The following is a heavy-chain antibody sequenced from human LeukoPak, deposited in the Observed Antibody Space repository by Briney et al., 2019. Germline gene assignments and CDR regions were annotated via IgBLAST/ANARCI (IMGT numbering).Heavy chain of an antibody. D-gene: IGHD3-3*01. CDR3: ARQHTIFGVVTLYFDY. CDR2: IYYSGST. V-gene: IGHV4-59*08. CDR1: GGSISSYY. Sequence: SETLSLACTVSGGSISSYYWSWIRQPPGKGLEWIGYIYYSGSTNYNPSLKSRVTISVDTSKNQFSLKLSSVTAADTAVYYCARQHTIFGVVTLYFDYWGQGTLVTVSS. J-gene: IGHJ4*02.